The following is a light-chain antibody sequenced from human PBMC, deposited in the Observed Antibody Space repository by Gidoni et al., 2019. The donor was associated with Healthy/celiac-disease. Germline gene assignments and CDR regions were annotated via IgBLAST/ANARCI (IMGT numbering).Light chain of an antibody. CDR1: QSVSSSY. V-gene: IGKV3-20*01. CDR2: GAS. CDR3: QQYGSSPPIT. Sequence: EIVLTQSPGTLSLSPGDRATLSCRASQSVSSSYLAWYQQKPGKAPRLLSYGASSRATGIPDRFSGSGSGTDFTLTISRLEPEDFAVYYCQQYGSSPPITFGQGTRLEIK. J-gene: IGKJ5*01.